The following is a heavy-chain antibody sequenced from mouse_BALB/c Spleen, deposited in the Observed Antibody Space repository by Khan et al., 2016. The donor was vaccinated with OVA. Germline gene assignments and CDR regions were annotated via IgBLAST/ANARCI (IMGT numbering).Heavy chain of an antibody. CDR2: ISTYSGNT. V-gene: IGHV1S137*01. J-gene: IGHJ2*01. D-gene: IGHD2-3*01. CDR3: ARLAYDGYYDY. Sequence: QVQLQQPGPELVRPGVSVKISCKGSGYTFTDYAMYWVKQSHAKSLEWIGLISTYSGNTNYNQKFRGKATMTVDKSYSTAYMELARLTSEDSAIYYCARLAYDGYYDYWGQGTTLTVSS. CDR1: GYTFTDYA.